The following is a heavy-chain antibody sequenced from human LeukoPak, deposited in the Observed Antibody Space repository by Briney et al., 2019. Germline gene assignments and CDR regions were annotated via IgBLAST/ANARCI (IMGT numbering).Heavy chain of an antibody. CDR1: GFTFSSYA. CDR3: AKAMFNYYGSGSYYNGDDY. Sequence: PGGSLRLSCAASGFTFSSYAMSWVRQAPGKGLEWVSAISGSGGSTYYADSVKGRFTISRDNSKNTLYLQMNSLRAEDTAVYYCAKAMFNYYGSGSYYNGDDYWGQGTLVTVPS. D-gene: IGHD3-10*01. CDR2: ISGSGGST. V-gene: IGHV3-23*01. J-gene: IGHJ4*02.